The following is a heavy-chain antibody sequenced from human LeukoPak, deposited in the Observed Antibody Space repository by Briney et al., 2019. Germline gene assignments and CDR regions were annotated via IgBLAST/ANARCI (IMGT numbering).Heavy chain of an antibody. CDR3: ARTFGELLQETVNWFDP. Sequence: SETLSLTCTVSGGSISSSSYYWGWIRQPPGKGLEWIGSIYYSGSTYYNPSLKSRVTISVDTSKNQFSLKLSSVTAADTAVYYCARTFGELLQETVNWFDPWGQGTLVTVSS. CDR1: GGSISSSSYY. D-gene: IGHD3-10*01. J-gene: IGHJ5*02. CDR2: IYYSGST. V-gene: IGHV4-39*07.